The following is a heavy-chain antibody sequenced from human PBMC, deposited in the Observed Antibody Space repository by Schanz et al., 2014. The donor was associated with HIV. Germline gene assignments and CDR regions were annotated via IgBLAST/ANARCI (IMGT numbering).Heavy chain of an antibody. CDR1: GGSFSGDY. J-gene: IGHJ4*02. CDR2: INHSGRA. CDR3: ARDGGRRGGQRQLFAY. Sequence: QVQLQQWGAGLLKPSETLSLTCAVYGGSFSGDYWTWLRQSPGKALEWIGEINHSGRASIHPSLRSRVTMSVDTSKNQFSLKLSSVTAADTAFYYCARDGGRRGGQRQLFAYWGQGTLVTVSS. D-gene: IGHD1-1*01. V-gene: IGHV4-34*01.